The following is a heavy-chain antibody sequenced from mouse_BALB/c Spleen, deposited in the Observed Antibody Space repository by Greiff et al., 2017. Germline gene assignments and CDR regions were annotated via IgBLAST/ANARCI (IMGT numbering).Heavy chain of an antibody. Sequence: VHVKQSGAELVKPGASVKLSCTASGFNIKDTYMHWVKQRPEQGLEWIGRIDPANGNTKYDPKFQGKATITADTSSNTAYLQLSSLTSEDTAVYYCARRGYFDVWGAGTTVTVSS. CDR3: ARRGYFDV. J-gene: IGHJ1*01. CDR1: GFNIKDTY. CDR2: IDPANGNT. V-gene: IGHV14-3*02.